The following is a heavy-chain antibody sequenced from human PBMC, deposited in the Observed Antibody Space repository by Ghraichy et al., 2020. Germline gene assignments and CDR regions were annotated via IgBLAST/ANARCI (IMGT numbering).Heavy chain of an antibody. CDR1: GFTFSDYY. Sequence: GGSLRLSCAASGFTFSDYYMSWIRQAPGKGLEWVSYLSSSGDFIYYGDSVKGRFIISRDNAKKSLDLQMNNLRADDTAIYYCARYRRNSLGFTRLDYWGQGVRVNVSS. CDR3: ARYRRNSLGFTRLDY. V-gene: IGHV3-11*01. J-gene: IGHJ4*02. CDR2: LSSSGDFI. D-gene: IGHD2/OR15-2a*01.